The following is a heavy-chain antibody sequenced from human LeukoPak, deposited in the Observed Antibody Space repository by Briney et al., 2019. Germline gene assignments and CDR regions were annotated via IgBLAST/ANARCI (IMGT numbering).Heavy chain of an antibody. CDR3: ANLYDSSGYYYDY. CDR1: GYTFTSYA. J-gene: IGHJ4*02. CDR2: IIPILGIA. D-gene: IGHD3-22*01. Sequence: SVKVSCKASGYTFTSYAISWVRQAPGQGLEWMGRIIPILGIANYAQKFQGRVTITADKSTSTAYMELSSLRSEDTAVYYCANLYDSSGYYYDYWGQGTLVTVSS. V-gene: IGHV1-69*04.